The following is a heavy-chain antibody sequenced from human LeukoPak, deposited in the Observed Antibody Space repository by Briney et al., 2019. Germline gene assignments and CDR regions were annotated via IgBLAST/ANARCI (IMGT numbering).Heavy chain of an antibody. V-gene: IGHV1-46*01. Sequence: GASVKVSCKASGYTLTRYYMHWVRNVPEQGLEWVGVINLSDDSTGYAQKFQGRVTVTRDTSTSTVFMELSSLRSEDTAVYYCARVAGDPFDYWGQGTLVTVSS. D-gene: IGHD1-26*01. J-gene: IGHJ4*02. CDR1: GYTLTRYY. CDR2: INLSDDST. CDR3: ARVAGDPFDY.